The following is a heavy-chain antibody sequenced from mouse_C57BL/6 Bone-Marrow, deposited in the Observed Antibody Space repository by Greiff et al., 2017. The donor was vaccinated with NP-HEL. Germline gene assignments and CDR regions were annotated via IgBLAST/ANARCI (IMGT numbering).Heavy chain of an antibody. J-gene: IGHJ1*03. D-gene: IGHD2-3*01. V-gene: IGHV5-4*01. Sequence: DVMLVESGGGLVKPGGSLKLSCAASGFTFSSYAMSWVRQTPEKRLEWVATISDGGSYTYYPDNVKGRFTISRDNAKNNLYLQMSHLKSEDTAMDYCARDWGWLLRYFDVWGTGTTVTVSA. CDR2: ISDGGSYT. CDR3: ARDWGWLLRYFDV. CDR1: GFTFSSYA.